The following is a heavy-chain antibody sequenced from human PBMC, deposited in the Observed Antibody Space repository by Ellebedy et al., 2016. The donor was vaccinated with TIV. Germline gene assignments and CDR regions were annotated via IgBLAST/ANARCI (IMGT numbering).Heavy chain of an antibody. Sequence: SVKVSXXASGGTFSSYAISWVRQAPGQGLEWMGGIIPIFGTANYAQKFQGRVTITADESTSTAYMELRSLRSEDTAVYYCAREGSSRVPDYWGQGTLVTVSS. D-gene: IGHD6-13*01. CDR3: AREGSSRVPDY. V-gene: IGHV1-69*13. J-gene: IGHJ4*02. CDR1: GGTFSSYA. CDR2: IIPIFGTA.